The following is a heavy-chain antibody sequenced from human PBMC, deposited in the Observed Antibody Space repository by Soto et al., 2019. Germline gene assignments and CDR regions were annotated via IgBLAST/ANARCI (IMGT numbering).Heavy chain of an antibody. D-gene: IGHD3-10*01. Sequence: QVQLQESGPGLVKPSGTLSLTCAVSGGSITNTNWWHWVRQPPGKGLEWIGEIYPGGSTNYNPSLKRRVTMSVDKSKNQFSLNLNSVTAADTAVYYCAMGWNSGYFDYWGQGTLVTVSS. V-gene: IGHV4-4*02. CDR3: AMGWNSGYFDY. CDR1: GGSITNTNW. J-gene: IGHJ4*02. CDR2: IYPGGST.